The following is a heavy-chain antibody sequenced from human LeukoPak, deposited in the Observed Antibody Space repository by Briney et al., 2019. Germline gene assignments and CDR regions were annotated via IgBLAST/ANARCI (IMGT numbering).Heavy chain of an antibody. CDR2: IYYSGST. D-gene: IGHD5-18*01. V-gene: IGHV4-34*01. CDR3: ARGVVDTAMVGEYFDY. J-gene: IGHJ4*02. CDR1: GGSFSGYY. Sequence: SETLSLTCAVYGGSFSGYYWSWIRQPPGKGLEWIGSIYYSGSTYYNPSLKSRVTISVDTSKNQFSLKLSPVTAADTAVYYCARGVVDTAMVGEYFDYWGQGTLVTISS.